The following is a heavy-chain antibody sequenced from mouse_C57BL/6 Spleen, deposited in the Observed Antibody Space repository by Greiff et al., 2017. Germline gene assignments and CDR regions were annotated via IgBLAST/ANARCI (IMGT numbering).Heavy chain of an antibody. J-gene: IGHJ2*01. CDR1: GFTFSDYY. V-gene: IGHV5-16*01. Sequence: EVQRVESEGGLVQPGSSMKLSCTASGFTFSDYYMAWVRQVPEKGLEWVANITYDGSSTYYLDSLKSRFIISRDNAKNILYLQMSSLKSEDTATYYCARAHWDLYYFDYWGQGTTLTVSS. CDR3: ARAHWDLYYFDY. CDR2: ITYDGSST. D-gene: IGHD4-1*01.